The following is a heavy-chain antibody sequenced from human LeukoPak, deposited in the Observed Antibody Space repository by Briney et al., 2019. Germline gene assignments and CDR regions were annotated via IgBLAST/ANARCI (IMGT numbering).Heavy chain of an antibody. V-gene: IGHV3-7*01. Sequence: GESLRLSCAASGFTLSSHWMNWVRQAPGKGLEWVADIKQDGSEKYYVGSVKGRFTISRDNAKNSMYLQMNSLRAEDTAVYYCARWEIRGSAHQLDYWGRGTLVTVSS. CDR2: IKQDGSEK. D-gene: IGHD2-2*01. CDR3: ARWEIRGSAHQLDY. J-gene: IGHJ4*02. CDR1: GFTLSSHW.